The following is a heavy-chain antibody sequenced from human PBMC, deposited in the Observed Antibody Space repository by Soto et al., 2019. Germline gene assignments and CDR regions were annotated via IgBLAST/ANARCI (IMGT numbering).Heavy chain of an antibody. CDR3: AHYAKTYYYGSGSYYFDY. J-gene: IGHJ4*02. CDR1: GFSLSTSGVG. V-gene: IGHV2-5*02. Sequence: SGPTLVNPTQTLTLTCTFSGFSLSTSGVGVGWIRQPPGKALEWLALIYWDDDKRYSPSLKSRLAITKDTSKNQVVLTMTNMDPVDTATYYCAHYAKTYYYGSGSYYFDYWGQGTLVTVSS. CDR2: IYWDDDK. D-gene: IGHD3-10*01.